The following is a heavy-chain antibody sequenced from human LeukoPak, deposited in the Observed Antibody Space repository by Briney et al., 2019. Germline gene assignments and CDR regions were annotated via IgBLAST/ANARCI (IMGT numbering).Heavy chain of an antibody. CDR2: IYSDGSRT. D-gene: IGHD1-26*01. Sequence: GGSLRLSCAGSGFTLSSNWMHWVRQGPGEGLVWVSRIYSDGSRTNYADSVKGRFTISGDNAKNTQYLQMNSLRAEDTAVYYCTRSGRGGAFDIWGQGTMVTVSS. J-gene: IGHJ3*02. CDR3: TRSGRGGAFDI. CDR1: GFTLSSNW. V-gene: IGHV3-74*01.